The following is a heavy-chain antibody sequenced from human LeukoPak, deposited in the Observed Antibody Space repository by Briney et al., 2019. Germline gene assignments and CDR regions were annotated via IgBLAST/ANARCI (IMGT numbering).Heavy chain of an antibody. CDR3: AKLTGVTTGDY. Sequence: PGGSLRLSCAASGFTFSSYAMSWVRQAPGKGLEWVSAASGSGSSPYYADSVKGRFTISRDNSKNTLYLQMNSLRADDTAVYYCAKLTGVTTGDYWGQGTLVTVSS. D-gene: IGHD4-11*01. CDR2: ASGSGSSP. J-gene: IGHJ4*02. V-gene: IGHV3-23*01. CDR1: GFTFSSYA.